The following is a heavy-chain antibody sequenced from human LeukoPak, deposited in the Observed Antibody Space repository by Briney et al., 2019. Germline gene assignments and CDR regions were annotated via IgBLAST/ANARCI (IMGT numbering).Heavy chain of an antibody. Sequence: ASVKVSCKASGYTFTSYGISWVRQAPGQGLEWMGWISAYNGNTNYAQKFQGRVTMTTDTSTSTAYMEMRSLRSDDTAVYYCARGDLSYYYDSSGLTDAFDIWGQGTMVTVSS. CDR2: ISAYNGNT. J-gene: IGHJ3*02. D-gene: IGHD3-22*01. V-gene: IGHV1-18*01. CDR1: GYTFTSYG. CDR3: ARGDLSYYYDSSGLTDAFDI.